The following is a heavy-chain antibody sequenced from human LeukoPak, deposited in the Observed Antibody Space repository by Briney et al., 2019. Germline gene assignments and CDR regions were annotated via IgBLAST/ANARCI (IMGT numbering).Heavy chain of an antibody. CDR2: IYGGGST. CDR1: GFTVSSNY. CDR3: ARGGNWFDP. Sequence: PGGSLRLSCVASGFTVSSNYMTWVRQAPGKGLEWVSVIYGGGSTFYADSVKGRFIISRDNAKNSLYLQMNSLRAEDTALYYCARGGNWFDPWGQGTLVTVSS. J-gene: IGHJ5*02. V-gene: IGHV3-66*01.